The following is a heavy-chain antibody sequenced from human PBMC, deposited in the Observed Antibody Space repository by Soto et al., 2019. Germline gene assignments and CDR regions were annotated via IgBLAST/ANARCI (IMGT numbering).Heavy chain of an antibody. CDR2: VKSKTDGGTT. V-gene: IGHV3-15*07. Sequence: PGGSPRLSCAASGFTFCNAWMNWVRQAPGTGLEWVGRVKSKTDGGTTDYAAPVKGRFTISRDDSKNTLFLQMNSLKTEDTAVYFCATDPGVGAAKRGLDNWGQGTLVTVSS. J-gene: IGHJ4*02. CDR1: GFTFCNAW. D-gene: IGHD1-26*01. CDR3: ATDPGVGAAKRGLDN.